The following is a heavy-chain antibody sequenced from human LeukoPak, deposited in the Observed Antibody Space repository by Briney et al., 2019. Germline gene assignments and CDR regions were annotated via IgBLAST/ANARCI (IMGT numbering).Heavy chain of an antibody. Sequence: ASVKVSCKASGYTFTGYYMHWVRQPPGQGLEWMGWINPNSGGTNYAQKFQGRVTMTRDTSVSTAYMELSRLRSDDTAVYYCARGGSRYYDSSGYYYDYWGQGTLVTVSS. CDR1: GYTFTGYY. CDR3: ARGGSRYYDSSGYYYDY. J-gene: IGHJ4*02. D-gene: IGHD3-22*01. CDR2: INPNSGGT. V-gene: IGHV1-2*02.